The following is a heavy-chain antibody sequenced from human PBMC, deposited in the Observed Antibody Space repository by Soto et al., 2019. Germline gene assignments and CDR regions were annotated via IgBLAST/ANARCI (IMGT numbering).Heavy chain of an antibody. CDR2: INAGNGNT. CDR1: GYPFTIYA. D-gene: IGHD6-19*01. V-gene: IGHV1-3*01. Sequence: SVKVACKASGYPFTIYAVRWVRQAPGQRLEWMGWINAGNGNTKYSQKFQCRVTITRHTFASTAYMELSSLRSEATAVYYCAREGAMAGMNWFDPWGQGTLVTVSS. J-gene: IGHJ5*02. CDR3: AREGAMAGMNWFDP.